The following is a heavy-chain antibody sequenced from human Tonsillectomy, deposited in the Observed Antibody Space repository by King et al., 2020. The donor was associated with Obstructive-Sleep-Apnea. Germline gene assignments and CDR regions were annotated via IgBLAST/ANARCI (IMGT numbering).Heavy chain of an antibody. D-gene: IGHD2/OR15-2a*01. CDR3: AKDHLLGRFDP. Sequence: VQLVESGGGVVQPGRSLRLSCAASGFTFSSYGMHWVRQAPGKGLEWWAVIWYDGSNIYYADSVKGRFTISRDNSKNTLYLQMNSLRAEDTAVYYCAKDHLLGRFDPWGQGTLVTVSS. V-gene: IGHV3-33*06. J-gene: IGHJ5*02. CDR1: GFTFSSYG. CDR2: IWYDGSNI.